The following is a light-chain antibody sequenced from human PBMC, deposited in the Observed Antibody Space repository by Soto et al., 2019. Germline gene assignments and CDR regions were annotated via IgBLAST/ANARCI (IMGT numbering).Light chain of an antibody. CDR1: QSVSSNK. Sequence: EIVLTQSPVTLSLSPGERATLSCRASQSVSSNKLAWYQQKPGQAPRLLIYATSSRATGIPDRFSGSGSGTDFTLTISRLEPEDFAVYYCQQYGTSPPYTFGQGTQLEIK. J-gene: IGKJ2*01. CDR3: QQYGTSPPYT. CDR2: ATS. V-gene: IGKV3-20*01.